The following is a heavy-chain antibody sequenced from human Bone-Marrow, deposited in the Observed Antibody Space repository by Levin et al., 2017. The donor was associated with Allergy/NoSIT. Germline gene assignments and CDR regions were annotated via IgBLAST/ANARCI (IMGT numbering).Heavy chain of an antibody. J-gene: IGHJ3*01. V-gene: IGHV4-61*01. CDR2: IYYSGNA. CDR3: ARVADDCERDDVLDL. CDR1: GGSVRSSYYY. Sequence: PSETLSLTCTVSGGSVRSSYYYWSWIRQPPGKGLEWVAYIYYSGNADYNPSLKSRVTTSVDTSKNQFFLKVRSATAADSATYFCARVADDCERDDVLDLWGQGTMVTVSS. D-gene: IGHD2-21*02.